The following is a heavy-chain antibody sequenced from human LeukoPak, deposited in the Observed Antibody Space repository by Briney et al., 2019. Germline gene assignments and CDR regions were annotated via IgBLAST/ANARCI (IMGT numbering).Heavy chain of an antibody. J-gene: IGHJ4*02. CDR2: IYYSGST. CDR3: ARDAVSTVTTLDRGY. Sequence: SETLSLTCTVSGDSISSSSHYWGWIRQPPGKGLEWIGSIYYSGSTSYNPSLKSRITMSVDTSKNQFSLKLSSVTAADTAVYYCARDAVSTVTTLDRGYWGQGTLVTVSS. V-gene: IGHV4-39*02. CDR1: GDSISSSSHY. D-gene: IGHD4-17*01.